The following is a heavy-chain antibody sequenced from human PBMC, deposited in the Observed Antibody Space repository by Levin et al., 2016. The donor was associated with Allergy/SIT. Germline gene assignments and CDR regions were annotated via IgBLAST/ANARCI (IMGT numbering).Heavy chain of an antibody. V-gene: IGHV3-23*01. D-gene: IGHD2-15*01. CDR1: GFIFSNYA. CDR2: IRGSGIST. CDR3: AKSIDSYYYGMDV. J-gene: IGHJ6*02. Sequence: GPLRLSCAASGFIFSNYAMSWVRQAPGKGLEWVSTIRGSGISTYYADSVKGRFTISRDNSKNTLYLQMNSLRAEDTAVYYCAKSIDSYYYGMDVWGQGTTVTVSS.